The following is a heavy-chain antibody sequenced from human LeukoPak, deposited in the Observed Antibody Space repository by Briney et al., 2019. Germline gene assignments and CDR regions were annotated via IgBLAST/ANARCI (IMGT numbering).Heavy chain of an antibody. Sequence: GASVKVSCKASGYTFMTYGISWVRQAPGQGLEWMGWISTFNGNTYYAQNLQGRLTMTTDTSTSTAYMELTNLRSDDTALYYCARDRYEDSSSRVSDYWGQGTLVTVSS. V-gene: IGHV1-18*01. D-gene: IGHD6-6*01. CDR1: GYTFMTYG. CDR3: ARDRYEDSSSRVSDY. J-gene: IGHJ4*02. CDR2: ISTFNGNT.